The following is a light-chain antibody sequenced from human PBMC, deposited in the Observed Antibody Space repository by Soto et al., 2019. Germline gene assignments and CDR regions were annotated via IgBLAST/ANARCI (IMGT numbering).Light chain of an antibody. V-gene: IGKV1-39*01. CDR1: QHVDRY. J-gene: IGKJ1*01. CDR2: SAS. CDR3: PQSSNIPWT. Sequence: DIQMTQSPSSLSASVGDSVTITCRTSQHVDRYLSWYQQIPGRAPKLLIYSASSLVSGVPPRFRGSGSGTEFTLSIRSLQREDFATYFCPQSSNIPWTFGQGTKVEMK.